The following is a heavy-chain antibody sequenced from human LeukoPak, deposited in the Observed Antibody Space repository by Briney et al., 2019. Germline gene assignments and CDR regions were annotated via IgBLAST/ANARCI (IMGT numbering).Heavy chain of an antibody. CDR2: ISYDGSNK. Sequence: GGSLRLSCAASGFTFSSYAMSWVRQAPGKGLEWVAVISYDGSNKYYADSVKGRFTISRDNSKNTLYLQMNSLRAEDTAVYYCARDPYYYDSSGLGYYFDYWGQGTLVTVSS. CDR3: ARDPYYYDSSGLGYYFDY. CDR1: GFTFSSYA. D-gene: IGHD3-22*01. J-gene: IGHJ4*02. V-gene: IGHV3-30-3*01.